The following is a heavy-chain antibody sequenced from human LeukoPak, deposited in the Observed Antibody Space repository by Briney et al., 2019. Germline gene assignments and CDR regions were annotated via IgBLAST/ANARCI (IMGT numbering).Heavy chain of an antibody. J-gene: IGHJ5*02. Sequence: SETLSLTCAVYGGSFSGYYWSWIRQPPGKGLEWLGEINHSGSTNYNPSLKSRVTISVDTSKNQFSLKLSSVTAADTAVYYCARGGYDFWSGYVPTNWFDPWGQGTLVTVSS. CDR1: GGSFSGYY. V-gene: IGHV4-34*01. CDR2: INHSGST. CDR3: ARGGYDFWSGYVPTNWFDP. D-gene: IGHD3-3*01.